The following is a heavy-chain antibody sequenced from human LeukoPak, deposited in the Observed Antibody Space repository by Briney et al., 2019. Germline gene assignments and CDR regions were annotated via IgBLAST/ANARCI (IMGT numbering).Heavy chain of an antibody. CDR2: IYHSGST. J-gene: IGHJ6*04. Sequence: SGTLSLTCAVSGGSISSSNWWSWVRQPPGKGLEWIGEIYHSGSTNYNPSLKSRVTISVDKSKNQFSLELSSVTAADTAVYYCARDLLSSPGHYYGMDVWGKGTTVTVSS. V-gene: IGHV4-4*02. D-gene: IGHD3-10*01. CDR3: ARDLLSSPGHYYGMDV. CDR1: GGSISSSNW.